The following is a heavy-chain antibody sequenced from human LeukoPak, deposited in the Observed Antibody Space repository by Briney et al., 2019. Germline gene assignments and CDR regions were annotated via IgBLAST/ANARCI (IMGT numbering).Heavy chain of an antibody. J-gene: IGHJ4*02. D-gene: IGHD2-21*01. V-gene: IGHV1-46*01. CDR2: INPSGGST. CDR3: ARSTRVIPEDY. Sequence: GASVKVSCKASGYTFSSYYMHWVRQAPGQGLEWMGIINPSGGSTTYAQKFQDRVTMTRDTSTSTVYMELSSLRSEDTAVYFCARSTRVIPEDYWGQGTLVTVSS. CDR1: GYTFSSYY.